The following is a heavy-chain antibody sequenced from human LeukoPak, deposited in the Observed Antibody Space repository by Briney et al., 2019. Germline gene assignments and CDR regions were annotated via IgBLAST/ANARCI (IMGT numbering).Heavy chain of an antibody. D-gene: IGHD1-7*01. CDR3: ATYNWDFDVDY. Sequence: GGSLRLSCAASEFTFNKYWMHWVRQAPGKGLVWVSRINGDGTRRDYVDSVKGRFTISRDNAKNTVNLQMNSLREEDTAVYYCATYNWDFDVDYWGEGSLVTVSS. V-gene: IGHV3-74*01. CDR2: INGDGTRR. J-gene: IGHJ4*02. CDR1: EFTFNKYW.